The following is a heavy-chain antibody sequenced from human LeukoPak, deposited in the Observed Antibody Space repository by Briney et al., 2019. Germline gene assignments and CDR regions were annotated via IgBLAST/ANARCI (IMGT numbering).Heavy chain of an antibody. Sequence: SETLSLTCAVYGGSFSGYYWSWIRQPPGKGLEWIGEINHSGSTNYNPSLKSRVTISVDTSKNQFYLKLSSLTAADAAVYYCARRDDSSGYHKIFDYWGPGTLVTVSS. CDR3: ARRDDSSGYHKIFDY. V-gene: IGHV4-34*01. J-gene: IGHJ4*02. CDR2: INHSGST. CDR1: GGSFSGYY. D-gene: IGHD3-22*01.